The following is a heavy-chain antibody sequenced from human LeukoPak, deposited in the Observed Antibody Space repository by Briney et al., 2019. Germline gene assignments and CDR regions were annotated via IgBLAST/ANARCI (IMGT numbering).Heavy chain of an antibody. CDR2: INHSGST. Sequence: SETLSLTCAVYGGSFSGYYWSWIRQPPGKGLEWIGEINHSGSTNYNPSLKSRVTISVDTSKNQFSLELSSVTAADTAVYYCARALTGRGYYFDYWGQGTLVTVSS. CDR3: ARALTGRGYYFDY. V-gene: IGHV4-34*01. J-gene: IGHJ4*02. CDR1: GGSFSGYY. D-gene: IGHD3-10*01.